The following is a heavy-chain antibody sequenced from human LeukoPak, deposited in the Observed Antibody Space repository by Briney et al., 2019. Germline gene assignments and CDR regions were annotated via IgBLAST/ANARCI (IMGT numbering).Heavy chain of an antibody. D-gene: IGHD6-13*01. CDR1: GGSISSYY. CDR3: ARFEYSSSLFDP. Sequence: SETLSLTCTVSGGSISSYYWSWIRQPPGKGLEWIGYIYYSGSTNYNPSLKSRVTISVDTSKNQFSLKLSSVTAADTAVHYCARFEYSSSLFDPWGQGTLVTVSS. J-gene: IGHJ5*02. CDR2: IYYSGST. V-gene: IGHV4-59*08.